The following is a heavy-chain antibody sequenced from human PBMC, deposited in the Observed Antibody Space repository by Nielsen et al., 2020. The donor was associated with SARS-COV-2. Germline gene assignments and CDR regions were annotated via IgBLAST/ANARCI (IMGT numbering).Heavy chain of an antibody. V-gene: IGHV1-69*13. J-gene: IGHJ4*02. Sequence: SVKVSCKASGGTFSSYAISWVRQAPGQGLEWMGGITPIFGTANYAQKFQGRVTITADESTSTAYMELSSLRSEDTAVYYCARDPWGLVGATDWGQGTLVTISS. CDR2: ITPIFGTA. D-gene: IGHD1-26*01. CDR3: ARDPWGLVGATD. CDR1: GGTFSSYA.